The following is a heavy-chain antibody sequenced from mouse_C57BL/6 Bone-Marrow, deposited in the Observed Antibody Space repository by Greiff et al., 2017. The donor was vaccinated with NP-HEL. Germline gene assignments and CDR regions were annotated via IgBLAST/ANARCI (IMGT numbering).Heavy chain of an antibody. J-gene: IGHJ2*01. CDR3: ASPYYYGSSPFDY. CDR1: GYTFTSYG. V-gene: IGHV1-81*01. CDR2: IYPRSGNT. Sequence: QVQLKEFGAELARPGASVKLSCKASGYTFTSYGISWVKQRTGQGLEWIGEIYPRSGNTYYNEKFKGKATLTADKSSSTAYMELRSLTSEDSAVYFCASPYYYGSSPFDYWGQGTTLTVSS. D-gene: IGHD1-1*01.